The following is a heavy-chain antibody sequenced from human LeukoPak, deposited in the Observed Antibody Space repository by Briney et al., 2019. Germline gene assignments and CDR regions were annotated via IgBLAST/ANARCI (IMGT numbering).Heavy chain of an antibody. J-gene: IGHJ4*02. CDR3: AKENPVGGTNYFDY. CDR1: GFIFSTYP. CDR2: ITGSGDST. V-gene: IGHV3-23*01. Sequence: GGSLRLSCAVSGFIFSTYPMSRVRQAPGKGLEWVSAITGSGDSTFYADSVKGRCTISRDNSKNTLSLQMNTLRAEDTAVYYCAKENPVGGTNYFDYWGQGTLVTVSS. D-gene: IGHD1-26*01.